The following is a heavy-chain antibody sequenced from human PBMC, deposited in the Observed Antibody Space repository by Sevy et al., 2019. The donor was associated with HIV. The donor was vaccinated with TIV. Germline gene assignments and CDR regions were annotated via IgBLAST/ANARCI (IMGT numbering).Heavy chain of an antibody. D-gene: IGHD5-12*01. Sequence: GGSLRLSCAASGFTFSSYAMHWVRQAPGKGLEWVAVISYDGSNKYYADSVKGRFTISRDNSKNTLYLQMNSLRAEDTAVYYCARTSKIETTIYHWGQGTLVTVSS. J-gene: IGHJ5*02. CDR3: ARTSKIETTIYH. CDR2: ISYDGSNK. V-gene: IGHV3-30-3*01. CDR1: GFTFSSYA.